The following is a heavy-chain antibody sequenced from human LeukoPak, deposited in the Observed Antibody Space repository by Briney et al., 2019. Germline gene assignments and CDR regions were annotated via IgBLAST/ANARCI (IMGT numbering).Heavy chain of an antibody. Sequence: GGSLRLSCAASGFTFSSYGMHWVRQAPGKGLEWVSVIYSGGSTYYADSVKGRFTISRDNSKNTLYLQMNSLRAEDTAVYYCARDRNFLDVWGKGTTVTVSS. CDR1: GFTFSSYG. V-gene: IGHV3-53*01. J-gene: IGHJ6*04. D-gene: IGHD2/OR15-2a*01. CDR3: ARDRNFLDV. CDR2: IYSGGST.